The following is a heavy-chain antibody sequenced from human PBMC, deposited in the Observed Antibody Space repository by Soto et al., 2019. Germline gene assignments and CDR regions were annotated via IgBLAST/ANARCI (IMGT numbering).Heavy chain of an antibody. Sequence: QVQLVQSGAEVKKPGASVKVSCKASGYTFTNYTIHWVRQAPGQRLEWMGWVNGGSGHTRYSQKFQGRVTSSRETSASTAYMELSSLRSEDTAVYYCARVGYGNGKDVWGQGTTVTVSS. V-gene: IGHV1-3*01. D-gene: IGHD5-12*01. CDR3: ARVGYGNGKDV. CDR1: GYTFTNYT. CDR2: VNGGSGHT. J-gene: IGHJ6*02.